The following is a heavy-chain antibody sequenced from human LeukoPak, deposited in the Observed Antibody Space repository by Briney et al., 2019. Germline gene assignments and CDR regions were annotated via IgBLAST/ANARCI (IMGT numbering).Heavy chain of an antibody. V-gene: IGHV3-23*01. Sequence: GGSLRLSCAASGFTFSSYAMSWVRQAPGKGLEWVSAISGSGGSTYYADSVKGRFTISRDNSKNTLYLQMNSLRAEDTAVYYCAKENPNGYSSSWYQGGPDAFDIWGQGTMVTVSS. J-gene: IGHJ3*02. CDR3: AKENPNGYSSSWYQGGPDAFDI. CDR1: GFTFSSYA. D-gene: IGHD6-13*01. CDR2: ISGSGGST.